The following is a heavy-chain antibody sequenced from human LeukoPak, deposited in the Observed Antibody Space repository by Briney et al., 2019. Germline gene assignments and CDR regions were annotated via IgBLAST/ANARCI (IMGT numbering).Heavy chain of an antibody. CDR1: GGSISSYY. Sequence: SETLCLTCTVSGGSISSYYWSWIRQPPGKGLKGFGNFFFTSSTKYNPSLKSPITISLDTSKNQFSLKLSSVTAADTAMYYCARSAHYYYDSASYGVAFDVWGQGTMVTVSS. CDR3: ARSAHYYYDSASYGVAFDV. CDR2: FFFTSST. V-gene: IGHV4-59*01. D-gene: IGHD3-22*01. J-gene: IGHJ3*01.